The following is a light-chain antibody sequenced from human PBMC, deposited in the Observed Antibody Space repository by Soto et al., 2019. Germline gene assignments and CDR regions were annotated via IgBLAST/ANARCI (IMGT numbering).Light chain of an antibody. CDR1: QSVSSD. CDR2: GAS. J-gene: IGKJ1*01. CDR3: QQYNNGGRW. V-gene: IGKV3-15*01. Sequence: RVLKISTATLSEPPWNRATLSCRASQSVSSDLAWYHQKPGQAPRLLIYGASTRATGIPARFSGSGSGTEFTLPISCLQSEDFAVYYCQQYNNGGRWFAHGTKVDIK.